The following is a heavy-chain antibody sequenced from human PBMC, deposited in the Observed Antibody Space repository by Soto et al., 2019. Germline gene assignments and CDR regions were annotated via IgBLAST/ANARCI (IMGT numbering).Heavy chain of an antibody. J-gene: IGHJ5*02. D-gene: IGHD3-22*01. CDR1: GFNFNNYA. CDR3: VKGDSSSSQRLRFDP. Sequence: GGSLRLSCTASGFNFNNYAMNWVRQAPGKGLLWVSAISASGATTYYADSVVGRFTISRDNSKDTVFMQMSSLSAEETALYFWVKGDSSSSQRLRFDPWGQGTLVTVSS. V-gene: IGHV3-23*01. CDR2: ISASGATT.